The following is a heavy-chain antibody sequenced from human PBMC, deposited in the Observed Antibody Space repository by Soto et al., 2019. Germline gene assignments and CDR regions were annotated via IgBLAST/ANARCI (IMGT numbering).Heavy chain of an antibody. V-gene: IGHV4-39*01. CDR2: MYYSGGT. CDR1: GGSISISSYY. D-gene: IGHD3-3*01. Sequence: QLQLQESGPGLVKPSETLSLTCSVSGGSISISSYYWGWVRQPPGQGLEWIASMYYSGGTYYNPSLKSRATISVDKSKNQFSLKLTSATAADTAVYYCARLDRFLEYFNHWGQGTLVTVSS. J-gene: IGHJ1*01. CDR3: ARLDRFLEYFNH.